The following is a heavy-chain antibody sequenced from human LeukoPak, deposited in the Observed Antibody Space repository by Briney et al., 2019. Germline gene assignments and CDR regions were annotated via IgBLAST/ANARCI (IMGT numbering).Heavy chain of an antibody. D-gene: IGHD6-19*01. CDR2: IYYTGGT. CDR3: AKYGNSGWVIDN. CDR1: GGSIGSDY. J-gene: IGHJ4*02. Sequence: SETLSLTCTVSGGSIGSDYWTWIRQPPGKGLEYIGYIYYTGGTNYNPSLKSRVTISVDTSKNQFSLKLSSVTAADAAVYFCAKYGNSGWVIDNWGQGTLVTVSS. V-gene: IGHV4-59*08.